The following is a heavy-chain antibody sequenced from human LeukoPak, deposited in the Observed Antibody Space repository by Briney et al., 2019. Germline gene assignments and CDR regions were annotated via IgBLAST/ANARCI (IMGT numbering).Heavy chain of an antibody. CDR1: GGSISSGDYY. CDR3: ARAPCARYYYGMDV. CDR2: IYYSGST. V-gene: IGHV4-30-4*01. J-gene: IGHJ6*02. Sequence: PSETLSLTCTVSGGSISSGDYYWSWIRQPPGKGLKWIGYIYYSGSTYYNPSLKSRVTISVDTSKNQFSLKLSSVTAADTAVYYCARAPCARYYYGMDVWGQGTTVTVSS.